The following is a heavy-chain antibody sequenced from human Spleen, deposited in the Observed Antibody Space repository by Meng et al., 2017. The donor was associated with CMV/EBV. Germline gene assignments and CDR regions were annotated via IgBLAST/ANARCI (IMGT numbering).Heavy chain of an antibody. CDR2: IFYSGST. J-gene: IGHJ4*02. CDR3: ARARSRDHIVVPAVHFDY. Sequence: VSSGSYDWSWIRQPPGKGLEWIGYIFYSGSTNYNPSLKSRVTISVDTSKNQFSLKLNSVTAADTAVYYCARARSRDHIVVPAVHFDYWGQGTLVTVSS. D-gene: IGHD2-2*01. CDR1: VSSGSYD. V-gene: IGHV4-61*01.